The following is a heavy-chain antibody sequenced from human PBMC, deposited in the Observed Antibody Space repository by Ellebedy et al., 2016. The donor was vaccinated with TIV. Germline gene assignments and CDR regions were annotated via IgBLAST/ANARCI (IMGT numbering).Heavy chain of an antibody. J-gene: IGHJ4*02. V-gene: IGHV1-69*13. CDR2: IIPIFGTA. CDR3: ARASFNYYDSSGYYYQGFDY. D-gene: IGHD3-22*01. CDR1: GYTFTSYG. Sequence: SVKVSXXASGYTFTSYGISWVRQAPGQGLEWMGGIIPIFGTANYAQKFQGRVTITADESTSTAYMELSSLRSEDTAVYYCARASFNYYDSSGYYYQGFDYWGQGTLVTVSS.